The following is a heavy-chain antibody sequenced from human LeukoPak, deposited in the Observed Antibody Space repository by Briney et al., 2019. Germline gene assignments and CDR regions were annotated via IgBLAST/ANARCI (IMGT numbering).Heavy chain of an antibody. D-gene: IGHD4-11*01. Sequence: GGSLRLSCAASGFTFSSYGMSWVRQAPGKGLEWVSAISGSGGSTYYADSVKGRFTISRDNSKNTLYLQMNSLRAEDTAVYYCAKDRSYSNEYDAFDIWGQGTMVTVSS. CDR2: ISGSGGST. V-gene: IGHV3-23*01. CDR1: GFTFSSYG. J-gene: IGHJ3*02. CDR3: AKDRSYSNEYDAFDI.